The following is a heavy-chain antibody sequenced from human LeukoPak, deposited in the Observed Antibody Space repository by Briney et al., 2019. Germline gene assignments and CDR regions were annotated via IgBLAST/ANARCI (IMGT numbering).Heavy chain of an antibody. D-gene: IGHD3-10*01. Sequence: GGSLRLSCAASGFTFSTYGIHWVCQAPGKGLEWVAVIWSDGSHKYYADSVKARFIISRDNSKNTLYLQMNSLRVEDTAVYYCARAVGPYDFWGQGTLVTVSS. CDR2: IWSDGSHK. CDR3: ARAVGPYDF. J-gene: IGHJ4*02. CDR1: GFTFSTYG. V-gene: IGHV3-33*01.